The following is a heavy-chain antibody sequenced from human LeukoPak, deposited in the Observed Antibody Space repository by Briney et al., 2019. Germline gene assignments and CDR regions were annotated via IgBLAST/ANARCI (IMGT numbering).Heavy chain of an antibody. CDR2: MIQDGSEK. V-gene: IGHV3-7*01. D-gene: IGHD3-10*01. Sequence: TGGSLRLSCAASGFTFSSYWMSWVRQAPGKGLEWVANMIQDGSEKYYVDSVKGRFTISRDNAKNTLYLQMNSLRAEDTAVYYCARDGGYGSGSYYNGKNWFDPWGQGTLVTVSS. CDR1: GFTFSSYW. J-gene: IGHJ5*02. CDR3: ARDGGYGSGSYYNGKNWFDP.